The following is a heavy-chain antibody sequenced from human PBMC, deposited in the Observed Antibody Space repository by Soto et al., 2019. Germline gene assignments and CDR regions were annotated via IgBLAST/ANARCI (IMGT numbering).Heavy chain of an antibody. V-gene: IGHV4-34*01. CDR1: GGSFSGYY. CDR3: ARSDAVTPRGWFDP. Sequence: QVQLQQWGAGLLKPSETLSLTCAVYGGSFSGYYWSWIRQPPGKGLEWIGEINHSGSTNYNPSLKSRVTISVDTSKNQFSLKLSSVTAADTAVYYCARSDAVTPRGWFDPWGQGTLVTVSS. CDR2: INHSGST. J-gene: IGHJ5*02. D-gene: IGHD4-17*01.